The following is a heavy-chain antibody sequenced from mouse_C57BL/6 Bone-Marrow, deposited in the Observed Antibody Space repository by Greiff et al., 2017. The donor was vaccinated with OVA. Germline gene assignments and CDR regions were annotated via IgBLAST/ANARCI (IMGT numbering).Heavy chain of an antibody. CDR1: GYTFTSYW. J-gene: IGHJ4*01. CDR3: ARDGSYAMDY. Sequence: QVQLKQPGAELVRPGTSVKLSCKASGYTFTSYWMHWVKQRPGKGLEWIGVIDPADSYTNYNQKVKGKATLTVDTSSSTAYLQLRILTSEDSAVYYCARDGSYAMDYWGQGTSVTVSS. CDR2: IDPADSYT. V-gene: IGHV1-59*01.